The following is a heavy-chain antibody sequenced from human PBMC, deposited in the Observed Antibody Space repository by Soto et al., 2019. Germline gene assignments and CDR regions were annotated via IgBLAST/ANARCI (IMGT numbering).Heavy chain of an antibody. J-gene: IGHJ6*02. Sequence: QVQLVQSGAEVKKPGASVKVSCKASGYTFTSYGTSRVRQAPGQGIEWMGWIRAYNGNTNYAQQRQGRVTMTTDTPTSTAYMALRSLRSDDTAVYYCARDLPTMDVWGQGTTVTVSS. CDR3: ARDLPTMDV. CDR1: GYTFTSYG. CDR2: IRAYNGNT. V-gene: IGHV1-18*01.